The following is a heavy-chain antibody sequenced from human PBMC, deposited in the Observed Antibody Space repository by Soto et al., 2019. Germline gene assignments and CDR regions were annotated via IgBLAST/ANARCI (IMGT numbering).Heavy chain of an antibody. Sequence: QVQLQESGPGLVKPSQTLSLTCTVSGGSITSGDYYSSWIRQHPGKGLEWIGYISYSGRTYYNPSRKRRVTVPLDTSRNQCSLKLSSVTAADTAVYYCARRLHLGDLSLGYWGQGTLVTVSS. D-gene: IGHD3-16*02. V-gene: IGHV4-31*03. J-gene: IGHJ4*02. CDR3: ARRLHLGDLSLGY. CDR1: GGSITSGDYY. CDR2: ISYSGRT.